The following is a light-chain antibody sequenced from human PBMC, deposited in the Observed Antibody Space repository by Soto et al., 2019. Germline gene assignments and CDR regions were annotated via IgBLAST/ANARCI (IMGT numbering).Light chain of an antibody. CDR2: WAS. CDR3: QQYYSTPPGT. CDR1: HSVLSSSKHKNY. J-gene: IGKJ4*01. V-gene: IGKV4-1*01. Sequence: DSVMTQPPHSLAVSLGERATINCKPSHSVLSSSKHKNYLAWCQQKPGQPPKLLIYWASTRESGVPDRLSGSGSGTDFTLTISSLQAEDAAVYYCQQYYSTPPGTCGGGTKVDIK.